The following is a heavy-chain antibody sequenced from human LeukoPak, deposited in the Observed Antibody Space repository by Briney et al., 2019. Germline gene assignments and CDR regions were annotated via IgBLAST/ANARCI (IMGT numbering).Heavy chain of an antibody. V-gene: IGHV7-4-1*02. Sequence: ASVKVSCKASGYTFTSYGISWVRQAPGQGLEWMGWINTNTGNPTYAQGFTGRFVFSLDTSVSTAYLQVSSLKAEDTAVYYCARAFQLWPPALVGYWGQGTLVTVSS. D-gene: IGHD5-18*01. CDR3: ARAFQLWPPALVGY. CDR1: GYTFTSYG. J-gene: IGHJ4*02. CDR2: INTNTGNP.